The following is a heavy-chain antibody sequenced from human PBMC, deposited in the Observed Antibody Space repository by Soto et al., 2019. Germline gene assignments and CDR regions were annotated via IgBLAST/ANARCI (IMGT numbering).Heavy chain of an antibody. Sequence: GGSLRLSCAAPGFTFSSYAMSWVRQAPGKGLEWVSAISGSGGSTYYADSVKGRFTISRDNSKNTLYLQMNSLRAEDTAVYYCAKAHIVVVTAIYAFDIWGQGTMVTVSS. V-gene: IGHV3-23*01. CDR3: AKAHIVVVTAIYAFDI. D-gene: IGHD2-21*02. CDR2: ISGSGGST. J-gene: IGHJ3*02. CDR1: GFTFSSYA.